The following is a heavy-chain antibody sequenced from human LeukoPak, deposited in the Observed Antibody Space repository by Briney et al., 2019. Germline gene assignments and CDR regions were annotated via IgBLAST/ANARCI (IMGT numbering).Heavy chain of an antibody. CDR2: IYYTGST. D-gene: IGHD4-17*01. CDR3: ARQNSHGDYPLDY. V-gene: IGHV4-59*08. Sequence: PSETLSLTCTVSGDSISSYYWSWIRQPPGKGLEWIGYIYYTGSTNYNPSLKSRVTMSVDTSKNQFSLNLNSVTAADTAVYYCARQNSHGDYPLDYWGQGTLVTVSS. CDR1: GDSISSYY. J-gene: IGHJ4*02.